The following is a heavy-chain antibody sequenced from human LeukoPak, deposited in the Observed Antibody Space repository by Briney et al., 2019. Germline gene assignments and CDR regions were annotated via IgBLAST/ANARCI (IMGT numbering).Heavy chain of an antibody. CDR2: ISSSSSYI. V-gene: IGHV3-21*01. J-gene: IGHJ6*03. CDR3: ARATYYYYMDV. Sequence: GGSLRLSCAAPGFTFSSYGMHWVHQAPGKGLEWVSSISSSSSYIYYADSVKGRFTISRDNAKNSLYLQMNSLRAEDTAVYYCARATYYYYMDVWGKGTTVTISS. CDR1: GFTFSSYG.